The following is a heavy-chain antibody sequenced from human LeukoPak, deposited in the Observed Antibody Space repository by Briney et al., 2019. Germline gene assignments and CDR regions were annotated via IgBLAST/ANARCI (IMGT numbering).Heavy chain of an antibody. CDR2: ISYDGSNK. CDR1: GFTFSSYA. CDR3: ARDKRSWAAAGYFDY. D-gene: IGHD6-13*01. V-gene: IGHV3-30-3*01. J-gene: IGHJ4*02. Sequence: ARSLRLSCAASGFTFSSYAMHWVRQAPGKGLEWVAVISYDGSNKYYADSVKGRFTISRDNSKNTLYLQMNSLRAEDTAVYYCARDKRSWAAAGYFDYWGQGTLVTVSS.